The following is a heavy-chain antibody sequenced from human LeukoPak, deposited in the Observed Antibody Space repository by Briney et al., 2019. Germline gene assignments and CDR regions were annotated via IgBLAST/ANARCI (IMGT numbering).Heavy chain of an antibody. V-gene: IGHV1-2*02. D-gene: IGHD3-22*01. Sequence: ASVKVSCKASGYTFTGYYMHWVRQAPGQGLEWMGWINPNSGGTNYAQKFQGRVTMTRDTSISTAYMEPSRLRSDGTAVYYCARAPRNYYDSSGSFDYWGQGTLVTVSS. CDR1: GYTFTGYY. CDR2: INPNSGGT. J-gene: IGHJ4*02. CDR3: ARAPRNYYDSSGSFDY.